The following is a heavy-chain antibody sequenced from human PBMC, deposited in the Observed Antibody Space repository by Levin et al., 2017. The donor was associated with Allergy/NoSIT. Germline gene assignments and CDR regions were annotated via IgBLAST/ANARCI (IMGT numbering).Heavy chain of an antibody. CDR3: ARVRGGSGWHEGGGRGNNWFDP. V-gene: IGHV4-59*01. CDR1: GGSISSYY. D-gene: IGHD6-19*01. CDR2: IYYSGST. J-gene: IGHJ5*02. Sequence: PSETLSLTCTVSGGSISSYYWSWIRQPPGKGLEWIGYIYYSGSTNYNPSLKSRVTISVDTSKNQFSLKLSSVTAADTAVYYCARVRGGSGWHEGGGRGNNWFDPWGQGTLVTVSS.